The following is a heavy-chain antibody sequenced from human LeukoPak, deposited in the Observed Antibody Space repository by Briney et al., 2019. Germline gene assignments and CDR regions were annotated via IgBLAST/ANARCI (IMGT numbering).Heavy chain of an antibody. V-gene: IGHV4-4*07. J-gene: IGHJ3*02. CDR3: AVSYYYGSGSYYWTDAFDI. Sequence: SETLSLTCTVSGGSISSYYWSWIRQPAGKGLEWIGRIYTSGSTNYNPSLKSRVTMSVDTSKNHFSLKLSSVTAADTAVYYCAVSYYYGSGSYYWTDAFDIWGQGTMVTVSS. D-gene: IGHD3-10*01. CDR1: GGSISSYY. CDR2: IYTSGST.